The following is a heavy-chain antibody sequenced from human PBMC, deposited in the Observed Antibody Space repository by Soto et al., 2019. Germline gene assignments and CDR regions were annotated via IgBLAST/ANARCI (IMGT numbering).Heavy chain of an antibody. CDR3: ARGGPYFGGDFLNWFDP. D-gene: IGHD2-21*02. CDR2: IYTSGST. CDR1: GGSISSYY. Sequence: ETLSLTCTVSGGSISSYYWSWIRQPAGKGLEWIGRIYTSGSTNYNPSLKSRVTMSVDTSKNQFSLKLSSVTAADTAVYYCARGGPYFGGDFLNWFDPWGQGTLVTV. J-gene: IGHJ5*02. V-gene: IGHV4-4*07.